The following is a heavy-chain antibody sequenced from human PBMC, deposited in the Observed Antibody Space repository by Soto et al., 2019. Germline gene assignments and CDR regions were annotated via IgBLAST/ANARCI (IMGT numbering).Heavy chain of an antibody. J-gene: IGHJ6*02. CDR2: ISYDGSNK. CDR1: GFTFSSYA. CDR3: ARYLTGMDV. Sequence: QVQLVESGGGVVQPGRSLRLSCAASGFTFSSYAMHWVRQAPGKGLEWVAVISYDGSNKYYADSVKGRFTISRDNSKNTLYLQMNSLRAEDTAVYYCARYLTGMDVWGQGTTVTVSS. V-gene: IGHV3-30-3*01. D-gene: IGHD3-9*01.